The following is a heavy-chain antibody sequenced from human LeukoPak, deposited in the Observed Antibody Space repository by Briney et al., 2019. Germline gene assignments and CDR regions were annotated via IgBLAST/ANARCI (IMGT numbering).Heavy chain of an antibody. J-gene: IGHJ4*02. Sequence: SETLSLTCAVYGGSFSGYYWSWIRQPPGKGLEWIGEINHSGSTNYNPSLKSRVTISVDTSKNQFSLKLSSVTAADTAVYYCAREGGMATIDDHYYFDYWGQGTLVTVSS. D-gene: IGHD5-12*01. CDR3: AREGGMATIDDHYYFDY. V-gene: IGHV4-34*01. CDR1: GGSFSGYY. CDR2: INHSGST.